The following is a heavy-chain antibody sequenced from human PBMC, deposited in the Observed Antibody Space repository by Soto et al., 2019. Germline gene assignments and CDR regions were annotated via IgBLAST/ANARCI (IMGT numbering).Heavy chain of an antibody. Sequence: ASVNVSCKASGYSFTTYAMHWVRQAPGQRLEWMGWINAGTGIAKYSQKFQDRVSISRDTSANTAYMELSSLRSEDTAVYYCARDVPTVGFDYWGQGTLVTVSS. CDR3: ARDVPTVGFDY. CDR2: INAGTGIA. D-gene: IGHD2-15*01. V-gene: IGHV1-3*01. J-gene: IGHJ4*02. CDR1: GYSFTTYA.